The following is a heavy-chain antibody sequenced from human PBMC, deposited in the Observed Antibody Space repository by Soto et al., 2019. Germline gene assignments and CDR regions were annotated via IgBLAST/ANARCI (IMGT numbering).Heavy chain of an antibody. D-gene: IGHD3-22*01. CDR2: IIPIFGTA. CDR1: GGTFSSYA. V-gene: IGHV1-69*01. CDR3: ARSNYYDSSGYYPDFDY. Sequence: QVQLVQSGAEVKKPGSSVKVSCKASGGTFSSYAISWVRQAPGQGLEWMGGIIPIFGTANYAQKFQGRVTITADESTSTAYMELISLRSEDTAVYYCARSNYYDSSGYYPDFDYWGQGTLVTVSS. J-gene: IGHJ4*02.